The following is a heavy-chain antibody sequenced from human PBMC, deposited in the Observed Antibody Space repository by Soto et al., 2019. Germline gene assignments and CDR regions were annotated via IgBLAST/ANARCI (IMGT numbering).Heavy chain of an antibody. D-gene: IGHD3-16*01. CDR1: GGFVSSGTYY. CDR3: ARVEGGTVTFVVDAFDI. V-gene: IGHV4-34*01. Sequence: QVQLQQWGAGLLKPSETLSLTCAVYGGFVSSGTYYWSWIRQPPGKGLEWIGEMSHSGGNHFNPSLKSRVTISVDTYKNQLSLKMSSVTAADTSLYYCARVEGGTVTFVVDAFDIWGPGTMETVSS. J-gene: IGHJ3*02. CDR2: MSHSGGN.